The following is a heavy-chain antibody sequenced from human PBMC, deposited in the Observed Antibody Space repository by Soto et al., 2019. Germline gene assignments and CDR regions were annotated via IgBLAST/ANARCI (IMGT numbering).Heavy chain of an antibody. CDR3: ARAPYDSSSY. J-gene: IGHJ4*02. CDR2: INHSGST. Sequence: PSETLSLTSAVYGGSFSCYYWSWIRQPPGKGLEWIGEINHSGSTNYNPSLKSRVTISVDTSKNQFSLKLSSVTAADTAVYYCARAPYDSSSYWGQGTLVTVSS. CDR1: GGSFSCYY. V-gene: IGHV4-34*01. D-gene: IGHD3-22*01.